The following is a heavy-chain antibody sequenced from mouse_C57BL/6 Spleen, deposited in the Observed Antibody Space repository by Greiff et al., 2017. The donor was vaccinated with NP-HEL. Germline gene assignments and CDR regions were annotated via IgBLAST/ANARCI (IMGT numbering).Heavy chain of an antibody. J-gene: IGHJ2*01. Sequence: QVQLQQPGAELVKPGASVKLSCKASGYTFTSYWMHWVKQRPGQGLEWIGMIHPNSGSTNYNEKFKSKATLTVDKSSSTAYMQLSSLTSEDSAVYYCARSHYYGSSYPSGYWGQGTTLTVSS. V-gene: IGHV1-64*01. CDR2: IHPNSGST. CDR3: ARSHYYGSSYPSGY. D-gene: IGHD1-1*01. CDR1: GYTFTSYW.